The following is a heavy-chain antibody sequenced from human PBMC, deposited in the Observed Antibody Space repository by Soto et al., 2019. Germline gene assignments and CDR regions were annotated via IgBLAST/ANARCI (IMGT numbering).Heavy chain of an antibody. J-gene: IGHJ6*02. V-gene: IGHV4-34*01. CDR2: INHSGST. CDR1: GGSFSGYY. Sequence: PSETLSLTCAVYGGSFSGYYWSWIRQPPGKGLEWIGEINHSGSTNYNPSLKSRDTISVDTSKNQFSLKLSSVTAADTAVYYCARDLRSGTTMVRGVIINYYYGMDVWGQGTTVTVSS. CDR3: ARDLRSGTTMVRGVIINYYYGMDV. D-gene: IGHD3-10*01.